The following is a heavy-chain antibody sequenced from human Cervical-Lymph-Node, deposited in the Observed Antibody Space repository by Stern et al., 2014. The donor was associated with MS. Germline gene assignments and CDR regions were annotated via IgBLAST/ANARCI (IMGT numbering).Heavy chain of an antibody. CDR3: ARSYGDYDYYYGMDV. CDR2: IYPGDPDT. CDR1: GYSFTSYW. Sequence: EVQLVESGAEVKKPGESLKISCKGSGYSFTSYWIGWVRQMPGKGLEWMGIIYPGDPDTRYSPAFQGQVTIPADKYISTAYLQWSSLKASDTAMYYCARSYGDYDYYYGMDVWGQGTTVTVSS. V-gene: IGHV5-51*01. J-gene: IGHJ6*02. D-gene: IGHD4-17*01.